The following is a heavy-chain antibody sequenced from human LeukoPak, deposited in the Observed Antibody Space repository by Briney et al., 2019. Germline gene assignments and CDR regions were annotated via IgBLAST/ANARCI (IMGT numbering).Heavy chain of an antibody. D-gene: IGHD2-21*01. Sequence: SETLSLTCTVYGGSISSSSYYWGWLRQPPGKGLEGIGSIYYSGSTYYNPSLKSRVTISVDTSKNQFSLKLSSVTAAYTAVYYCARVRVVLGAFDHWGQGTLVTVSS. CDR3: ARVRVVLGAFDH. V-gene: IGHV4-39*07. J-gene: IGHJ5*02. CDR1: GGSISSSSYY. CDR2: IYYSGST.